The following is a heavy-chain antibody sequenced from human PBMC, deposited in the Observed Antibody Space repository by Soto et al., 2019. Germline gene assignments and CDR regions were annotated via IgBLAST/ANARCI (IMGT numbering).Heavy chain of an antibody. CDR3: ARTTYCGGDCYSGRGWFDP. CDR1: GGSISSSSYY. J-gene: IGHJ5*02. CDR2: IYYSGST. V-gene: IGHV4-39*01. D-gene: IGHD2-21*02. Sequence: QLQLQESGPGLVKPSETLSLTCTVSGGSISSSSYYWGWIRQPPGKGLEWIGSIYYSGSTYYNTYLKSRVTIYVDTSKNQFYLKLSSVNAADTAVYYCARTTYCGGDCYSGRGWFDPWGQGTLVTVSS.